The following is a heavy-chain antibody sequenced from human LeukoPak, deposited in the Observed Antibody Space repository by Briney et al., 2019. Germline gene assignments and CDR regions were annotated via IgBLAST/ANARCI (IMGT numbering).Heavy chain of an antibody. V-gene: IGHV4-38-2*01. CDR2: IYHSGST. CDR1: GYSISSGYY. D-gene: IGHD2-2*01. Sequence: PSETLSLTCAVSGYSISSGYYWGWIRQPPGKGLEWIGSIYHSGSTYYNPSLKSRVTISVDTSKNQFSLKLSSVTAADTAVYYCAGASYQLPVVNWFDPWGQGTLVTVSS. J-gene: IGHJ5*02. CDR3: AGASYQLPVVNWFDP.